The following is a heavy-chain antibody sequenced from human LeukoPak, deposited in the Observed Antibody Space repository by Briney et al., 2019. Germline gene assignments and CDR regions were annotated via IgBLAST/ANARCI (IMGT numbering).Heavy chain of an antibody. Sequence: SETLSLTCTVSGGSISSYYWSWIRQSPGKGLEWIGYVHYSGSTSYNPSLKSRVTTSVDTSKNQFSLKLTSVTAADTAVYYCARQYDFWSGLFDYWGQGTLVTVSS. CDR1: GGSISSYY. CDR2: VHYSGST. V-gene: IGHV4-59*08. CDR3: ARQYDFWSGLFDY. D-gene: IGHD3-3*01. J-gene: IGHJ4*02.